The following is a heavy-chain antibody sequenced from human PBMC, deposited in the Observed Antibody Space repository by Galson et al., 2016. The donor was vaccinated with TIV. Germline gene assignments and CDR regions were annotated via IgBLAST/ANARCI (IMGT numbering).Heavy chain of an antibody. D-gene: IGHD5-18*01. V-gene: IGHV1-69*13. Sequence: SVKVSCKASGGTFSSNVFNWVRLAPGQGLERMGVINPLFPTTNYAQRFQGRVTITADESTSTAYMELSGLRSGDTAVYYCAVDRNTAFDTYPFYYGMADWGQGTTVIVSS. CDR1: GGTFSSNV. CDR3: AVDRNTAFDTYPFYYGMAD. CDR2: INPLFPTT. J-gene: IGHJ6*02.